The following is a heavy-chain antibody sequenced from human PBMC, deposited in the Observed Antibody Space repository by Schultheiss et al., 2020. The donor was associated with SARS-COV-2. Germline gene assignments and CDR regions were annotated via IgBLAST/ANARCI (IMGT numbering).Heavy chain of an antibody. Sequence: GSLRLSCSVSGGSITSYFWSWIRQPPGKGLEWVGWMYYSGSTTYNPSLKSRVTISVDTSNNQVYLKLTSVTAADTAIYYCAGGSSGEDYWGQGTLVTVSS. CDR2: MYYSGST. J-gene: IGHJ4*02. CDR1: GGSITSYF. D-gene: IGHD7-27*01. V-gene: IGHV4-59*03. CDR3: AGGSSGEDY.